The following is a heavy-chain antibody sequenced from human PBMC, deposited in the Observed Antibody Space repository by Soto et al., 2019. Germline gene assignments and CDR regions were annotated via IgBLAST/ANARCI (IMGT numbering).Heavy chain of an antibody. CDR2: IYHSGST. Sequence: QVQLQESGPGLVKPSQTLSLTCTVSGGSISSGGYYWSWIRQRPGKGLEWIGYIYHSGSTHYIPSLKRRVTTSVDTSKNQFSLNVSSVTTADTAVYYCARASSSSDAFDIWGQGTMVTVS. V-gene: IGHV4-31*03. J-gene: IGHJ3*02. CDR3: ARASSSSDAFDI. D-gene: IGHD6-6*01. CDR1: GGSISSGGYY.